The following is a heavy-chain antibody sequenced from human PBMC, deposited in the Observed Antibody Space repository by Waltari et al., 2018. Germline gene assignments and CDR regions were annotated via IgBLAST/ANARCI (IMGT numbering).Heavy chain of an antibody. V-gene: IGHV1-24*01. Sequence: QVQVVQSGAEVKKPGTSAKVSCKVSGYTLTGSSIHCVRQLPGKGPEWMGRFASKDDDIRYAQTFQGRVTMPEDRSTDSASSEMASVIAEDTAMYSSHLSGRNLVLAAAIPTYYAYRAVWGRGTTVTVS. D-gene: IGHD6-13*01. CDR2: FASKDDDI. CDR1: GYTLTGSS. CDR3: HLSGRNLVLAAAIPTYYAYRAV. J-gene: IGHJ6*03.